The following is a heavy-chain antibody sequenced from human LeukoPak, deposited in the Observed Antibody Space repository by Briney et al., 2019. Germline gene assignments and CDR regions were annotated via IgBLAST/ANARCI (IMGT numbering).Heavy chain of an antibody. D-gene: IGHD3-16*02. CDR3: AREGGSYRPLDY. Sequence: SQTLSLTCTVSGASMSSGGYYWSWIRQPPGKGLEWIGYIYDSGSTYYNPSLKSRVTISIDTSKNQFSLKLTSVTAADTAVYYCAREGGSYRPLDYSGQGTLVTVSS. CDR1: GASMSSGGYY. CDR2: IYDSGST. J-gene: IGHJ4*02. V-gene: IGHV4-31*03.